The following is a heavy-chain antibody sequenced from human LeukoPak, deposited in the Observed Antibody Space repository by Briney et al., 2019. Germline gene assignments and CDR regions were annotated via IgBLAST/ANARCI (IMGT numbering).Heavy chain of an antibody. D-gene: IGHD3-9*01. V-gene: IGHV4-59*01. CDR3: ASSNYDILTGYTQNPFDY. Sequence: SETLSLTCTVSGGSISSYYWSWIRQPPGKGLEWIGYIYYSGSTNYNPSLKSRVTISVDTFKNQFSLKLSSVTAADTAVYYCASSNYDILTGYTQNPFDYWGQGTLVTVSS. J-gene: IGHJ4*02. CDR1: GGSISSYY. CDR2: IYYSGST.